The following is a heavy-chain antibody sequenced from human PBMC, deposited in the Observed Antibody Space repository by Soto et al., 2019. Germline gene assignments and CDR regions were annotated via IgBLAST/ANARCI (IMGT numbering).Heavy chain of an antibody. CDR3: ASGPYSGSYQLDH. CDR1: GFTFSSYG. D-gene: IGHD1-26*01. CDR2: IWYDGSNK. V-gene: IGHV3-33*01. J-gene: IGHJ4*02. Sequence: QVQLVESGGGVVQPGRSLRLSCAASGFTFSSYGMHWVRQAPGKGLEWVALIWYDGSNKYYADSVKGRFTISRDNSKNTLYLKMNSLRAEDTAVYYCASGPYSGSYQLDHWGQGTLVTVSS.